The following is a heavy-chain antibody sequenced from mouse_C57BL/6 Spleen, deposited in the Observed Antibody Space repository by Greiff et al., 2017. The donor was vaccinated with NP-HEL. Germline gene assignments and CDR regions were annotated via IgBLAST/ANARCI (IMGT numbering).Heavy chain of an antibody. D-gene: IGHD2-3*01. V-gene: IGHV1-15*01. CDR3: TRRDDGYYGTYFGC. J-gene: IGHJ2*01. CDR1: GYTFTDYE. Sequence: VQLQQSGAELVRPGASVTLSCKASGYTFTDYEMHWVKQTPVHGLEWIGAIDPETGGTAYNQKFKGKAILPADKSSRTAYMERRSLTSEVSAVDYRTRRDDGYYGTYFGCWGKGTTLTVAS. CDR2: IDPETGGT.